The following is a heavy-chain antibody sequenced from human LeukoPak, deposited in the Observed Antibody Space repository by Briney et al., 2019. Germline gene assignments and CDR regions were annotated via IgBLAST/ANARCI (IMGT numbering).Heavy chain of an antibody. Sequence: ETLSLTCTVSGGSISSSYWSWIRQPPGKGLEWIGYIYYSGSTNYNPSLKSRVTISVDTSKNQFSLKLSSVTAADTAVYYCARKAGYCSGGSCYGDAFDIWGQGTMVTVSS. V-gene: IGHV4-59*08. D-gene: IGHD2-15*01. CDR2: IYYSGST. CDR1: GGSISSSY. J-gene: IGHJ3*02. CDR3: ARKAGYCSGGSCYGDAFDI.